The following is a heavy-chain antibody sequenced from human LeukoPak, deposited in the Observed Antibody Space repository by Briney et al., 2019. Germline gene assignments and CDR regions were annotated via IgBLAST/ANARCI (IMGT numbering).Heavy chain of an antibody. D-gene: IGHD4-17*01. CDR3: ARVEDYAYVY. V-gene: IGHV3-30-3*01. Sequence: GGSLRLSCAASGFTFSSYAMHWVRQAPGKGLEWVAVISYDGSNKYYADSVKGRFTISRDNSKNTLYLQMNSLRAEDTAVYYCARVEDYAYVYWGQGTLVTVSS. CDR1: GFTFSSYA. J-gene: IGHJ4*02. CDR2: ISYDGSNK.